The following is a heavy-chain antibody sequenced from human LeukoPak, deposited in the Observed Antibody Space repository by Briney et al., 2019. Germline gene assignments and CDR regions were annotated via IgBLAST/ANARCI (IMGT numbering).Heavy chain of an antibody. J-gene: IGHJ6*03. V-gene: IGHV4-39*07. Sequence: SETLSLTCTVSGGSISTSNYYWGWIRQPPGKGLEWIGNIFYSGSTYYSPSLRSRVTISVDTSKNQFSLKLSSVTAADTAVYYCTRGSIAYYYMDVWGKGTTATISS. CDR2: IFYSGST. CDR3: TRGSIAYYYMDV. CDR1: GGSISTSNYY. D-gene: IGHD3-22*01.